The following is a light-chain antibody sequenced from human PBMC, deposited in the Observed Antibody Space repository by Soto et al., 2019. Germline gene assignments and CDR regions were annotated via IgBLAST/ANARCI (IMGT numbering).Light chain of an antibody. CDR2: EVS. J-gene: IGLJ1*01. CDR3: SSYTTRSTYV. V-gene: IGLV2-14*01. Sequence: QSVLTQPASVSGSPGQSITISCTGTSSDVGYYNYVSWYQQQPGKAPKLIIYEVSDRPSGISNRFSGSKSGNTASLTISGLQAEDEADYYCSSYTTRSTYVFGTGTKLTVL. CDR1: SSDVGYYNY.